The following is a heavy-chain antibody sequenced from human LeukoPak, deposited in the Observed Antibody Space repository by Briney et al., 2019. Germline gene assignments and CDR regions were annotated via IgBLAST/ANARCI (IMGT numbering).Heavy chain of an antibody. J-gene: IGHJ4*02. CDR2: ISDSGGST. CDR3: AKRGVVIRVILVGFHKQAYYFDS. D-gene: IGHD3-10*01. Sequence: PGGSLRLSCAASGFTFSSYGMSWVRQAPGKGLEWVAGISDSGGSTNYADSVKGRFTISRDNAKNTLYLQMNSLRAEDTAVYFCAKRGVVIRVILVGFHKQAYYFDSWGQGALVTVSS. V-gene: IGHV3-23*01. CDR1: GFTFSSYG.